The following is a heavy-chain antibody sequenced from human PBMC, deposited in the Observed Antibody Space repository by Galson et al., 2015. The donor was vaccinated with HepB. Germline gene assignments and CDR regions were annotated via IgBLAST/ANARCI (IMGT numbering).Heavy chain of an antibody. CDR3: ARHDSSGYYIDAFDI. V-gene: IGHV3-48*03. Sequence: SLRLSCPASGFTFSSYEMNWVRQAPGKGLEWVSYISSSGSTIYYADSVKGRFTISRDNAKNSLYLQMNSLRAEDTAVYYCARHDSSGYYIDAFDIWGQGTMVTVSS. CDR1: GFTFSSYE. J-gene: IGHJ3*02. CDR2: ISSSGSTI. D-gene: IGHD3-22*01.